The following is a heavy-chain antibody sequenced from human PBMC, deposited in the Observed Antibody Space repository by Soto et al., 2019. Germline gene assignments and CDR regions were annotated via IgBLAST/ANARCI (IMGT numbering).Heavy chain of an antibody. V-gene: IGHV3-21*01. J-gene: IGHJ4*02. Sequence: PGGSLRLSCAAPGFTFSSYSMNWVRQAPGKGLEWVSSISSSSSYIYYADSVRGRFTISRDNAKNSLYLQMNSLRAEDTAVYYCAKAPSGYSPTWYVDYWGQGALVTVSS. CDR2: ISSSSSYI. CDR1: GFTFSSYS. D-gene: IGHD6-13*01. CDR3: AKAPSGYSPTWYVDY.